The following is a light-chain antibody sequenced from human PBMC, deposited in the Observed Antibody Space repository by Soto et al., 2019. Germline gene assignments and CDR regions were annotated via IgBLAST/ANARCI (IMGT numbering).Light chain of an antibody. CDR2: DAS. Sequence: ELVLTQSPATLSLSPGDRATLSCRASQSVNSYLAWYQQKPGQAPRLLIYDASNRATGIPARFSGSGSGTDFTLTISSLEPEDFAVYYCQQRSNWPPVITFGGGTKVEIK. CDR3: QQRSNWPPVIT. CDR1: QSVNSY. V-gene: IGKV3-11*01. J-gene: IGKJ4*01.